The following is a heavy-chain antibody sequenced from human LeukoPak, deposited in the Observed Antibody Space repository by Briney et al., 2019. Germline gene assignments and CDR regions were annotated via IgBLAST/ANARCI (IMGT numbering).Heavy chain of an antibody. Sequence: GGSLRLSCAASGFTFSNYGMHWVRQAPGKGLEWVAFTRYDGTIKYYADSVKARFTISRDNSKNTLYLQMDSLRAEDTAAYYCARFGESVDYWGRGTLVTASS. J-gene: IGHJ4*02. V-gene: IGHV3-30*02. CDR3: ARFGESVDY. CDR1: GFTFSNYG. D-gene: IGHD3-10*01. CDR2: TRYDGTIK.